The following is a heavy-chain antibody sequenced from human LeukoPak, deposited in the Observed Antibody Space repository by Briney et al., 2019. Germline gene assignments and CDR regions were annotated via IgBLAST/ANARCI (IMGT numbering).Heavy chain of an antibody. CDR2: ISGGGTRT. Sequence: PGGSLRLSCAASGFTSTNYAMTWVGHAPGRGLEGVSIISGGGTRTYHIDSVKGRFTISRDNSRNTLYLHMNSLRDEDTAIYFCAKGHTDYGTGFDLWGQGTLVTVSS. CDR1: GFTSTNYA. CDR3: AKGHTDYGTGFDL. J-gene: IGHJ5*02. V-gene: IGHV3-23*01. D-gene: IGHD4-17*01.